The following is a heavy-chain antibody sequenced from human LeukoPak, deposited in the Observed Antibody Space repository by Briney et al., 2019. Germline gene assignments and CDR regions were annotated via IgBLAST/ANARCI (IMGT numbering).Heavy chain of an antibody. J-gene: IGHJ4*02. Sequence: PGGSLRLSCAASGFTFSSYSMNWVRQAPGKGLEWVSSISSSSSYVYYADSVKGRFTISRDNAKNSLYLQMNSLRAEDTAVYYCAKVDYYDSSSYYRFFDYWGQGTLVTVSS. D-gene: IGHD3-22*01. CDR3: AKVDYYDSSSYYRFFDY. V-gene: IGHV3-21*04. CDR2: ISSSSSYV. CDR1: GFTFSSYS.